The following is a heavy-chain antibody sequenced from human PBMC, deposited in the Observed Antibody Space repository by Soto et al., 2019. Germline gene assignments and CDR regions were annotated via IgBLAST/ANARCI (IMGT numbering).Heavy chain of an antibody. Sequence: GGSLRLSCAASGFAVSSNYMSWVRQAPGKGLEWVSVIYSGGSTYYADSVKGRFTISRDNSKNTLYLQMNSLRAEDTAVYYCAKDPVAARPDYYYYYGMDVWGQGTTVTVSS. CDR3: AKDPVAARPDYYYYYGMDV. V-gene: IGHV3-53*05. CDR1: GFAVSSNY. D-gene: IGHD6-6*01. J-gene: IGHJ6*02. CDR2: IYSGGST.